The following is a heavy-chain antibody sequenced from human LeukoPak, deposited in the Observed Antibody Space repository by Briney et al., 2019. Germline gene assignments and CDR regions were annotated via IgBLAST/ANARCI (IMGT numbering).Heavy chain of an antibody. J-gene: IGHJ4*02. CDR3: ARIMTAETTSDY. V-gene: IGHV3-48*03. CDR2: ISSGGSNI. Sequence: PGGSLRLSCAASGFTFSSYEMNWVRQAPGKGLEWVSYISSGGSNIYYADSVKGRFTISRDNAKNSLYLQMNSLRDEDTAVYYCARIMTAETTSDYWGQGTLVTVSS. CDR1: GFTFSSYE. D-gene: IGHD4-17*01.